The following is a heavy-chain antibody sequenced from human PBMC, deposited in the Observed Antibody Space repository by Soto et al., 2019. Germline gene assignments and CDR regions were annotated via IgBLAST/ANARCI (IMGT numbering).Heavy chain of an antibody. V-gene: IGHV1-3*01. CDR3: ARDAGSSWYYNWFDP. CDR2: INAGNGNT. J-gene: IGHJ5*02. Sequence: QVQLVQSGAEVKKPGASVKVSCKASGYTFTSYAMHWVRQAPGQRLEWMGWINAGNGNTKYSQKFQGRVTITRDTSASTAYMELSSLRSEDTAVYYCARDAGSSWYYNWFDPWGQGTLVTVSS. CDR1: GYTFTSYA. D-gene: IGHD6-13*01.